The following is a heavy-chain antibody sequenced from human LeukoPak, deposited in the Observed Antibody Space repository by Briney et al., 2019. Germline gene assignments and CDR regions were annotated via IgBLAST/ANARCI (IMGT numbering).Heavy chain of an antibody. J-gene: IGHJ4*02. CDR3: SRRRTTPFPYYFEY. Sequence: ASVKVSCEASGYTFTSYDINWVRQGTGQGLEWMGWMNPNRGNTGYAQKFQGRVTITRNTSISTAYIELGGLRSEDTAVYYLSRRRTTPFPYYFEYWGQRTLVTAYS. CDR1: GYTFTSYD. CDR2: MNPNRGNT. V-gene: IGHV1-8*03. D-gene: IGHD1-1*01.